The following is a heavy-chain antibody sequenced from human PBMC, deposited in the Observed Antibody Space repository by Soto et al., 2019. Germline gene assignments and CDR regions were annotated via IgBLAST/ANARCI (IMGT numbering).Heavy chain of an antibody. CDR1: GFTFSSYS. CDR2: ISSSSSTI. V-gene: IGHV3-48*01. J-gene: IGHJ4*02. CDR3: ARDLAAAILDY. D-gene: IGHD6-13*01. Sequence: EVQLVESGGGLVQPGGSLRLSCAASGFTFSSYSMNWVRQAPGKGLEWVSYISSSSSTIYYADSVKGRFTISRDNAKNSLYLQMISLRAEDTAVYYCARDLAAAILDYWGQGTLVTVSS.